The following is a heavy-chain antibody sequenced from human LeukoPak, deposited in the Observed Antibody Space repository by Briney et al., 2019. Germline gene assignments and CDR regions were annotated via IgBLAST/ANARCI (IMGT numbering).Heavy chain of an antibody. CDR1: GLTVSSNY. Sequence: GGSLRLSCAASGLTVSSNYMSWVRQAPGKGLEWVSVIYSGGSTYYADSVKGRFTISRDNSKNTLYLQMNSLRAEDTAVYYCARVFPQRITMVRGVQELDYWGQGTLVTVSS. CDR3: ARVFPQRITMVRGVQELDY. CDR2: IYSGGST. V-gene: IGHV3-66*01. J-gene: IGHJ4*02. D-gene: IGHD3-10*01.